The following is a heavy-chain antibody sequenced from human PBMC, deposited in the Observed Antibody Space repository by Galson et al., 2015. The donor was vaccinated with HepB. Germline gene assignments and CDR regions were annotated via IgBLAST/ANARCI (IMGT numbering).Heavy chain of an antibody. V-gene: IGHV3-30*18. CDR2: ISNDGSYQ. D-gene: IGHD1-1*01. CDR3: AKPEHWQVTYFDY. CDR1: GFTFSSYG. Sequence: SLRLSCAASGFTFSSYGMHWVRQVPGKGLQWVAAISNDGSYQYYADSVKGRFSISRDNSKNTLYLQMSSLRTEDTAVYYCAKPEHWQVTYFDYWGQGTLVTVSS. J-gene: IGHJ4*02.